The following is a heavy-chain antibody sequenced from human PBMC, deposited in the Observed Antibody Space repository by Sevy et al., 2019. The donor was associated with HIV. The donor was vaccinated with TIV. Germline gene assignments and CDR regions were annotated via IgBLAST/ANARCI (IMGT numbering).Heavy chain of an antibody. CDR1: GLSISTYW. D-gene: IGHD4-4*01. J-gene: IGHJ4*02. Sequence: GGSLRLSCVVSGLSISTYWMSWVRQTPGKRLEWVASIKQDGSDNSFVDSVRGRFTISRDNAKNSVYLQMSSLSGDDTAMYYCAKCSLSNCTFHFWGQGTLVTVSS. CDR2: IKQDGSDN. V-gene: IGHV3-7*03. CDR3: AKCSLSNCTFHF.